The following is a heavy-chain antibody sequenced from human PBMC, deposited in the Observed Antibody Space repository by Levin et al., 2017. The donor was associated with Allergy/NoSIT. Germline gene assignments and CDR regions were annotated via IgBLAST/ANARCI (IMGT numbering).Heavy chain of an antibody. J-gene: IGHJ4*02. CDR2: IAHDGRNE. CDR1: GFTFKNYG. V-gene: IGHV3-30*18. CDR3: AKISGYGTISAWYSPLDH. D-gene: IGHD6-19*01. Sequence: PGGSLRLSCAASGFTFKNYGMHWVRQAPGKGLEWVAVIAHDGRNEYYADSVKGRFTISRDNSKNTLHLQMDSLRAEDTALYYCAKISGYGTISAWYSPLDHWGQGTLVTVSS.